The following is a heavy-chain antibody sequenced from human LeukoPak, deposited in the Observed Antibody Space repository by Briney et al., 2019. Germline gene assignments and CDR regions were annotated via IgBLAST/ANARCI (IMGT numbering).Heavy chain of an antibody. CDR3: TTDLVVVPAAIGR. Sequence: GGSLRLSCAASGFTFSSYAMSWVRQAPGKGLEWVSAISGSGGSTYYADSVKGRFTISRDNSKNTLYLQMNSLKTEDTAVYYCTTDLVVVPAAIGRWGQGTLVTVSS. CDR1: GFTFSSYA. J-gene: IGHJ4*02. CDR2: ISGSGGST. D-gene: IGHD2-2*02. V-gene: IGHV3-23*01.